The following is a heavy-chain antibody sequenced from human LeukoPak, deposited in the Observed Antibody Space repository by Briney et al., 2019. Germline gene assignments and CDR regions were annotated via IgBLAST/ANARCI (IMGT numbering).Heavy chain of an antibody. CDR3: AKDQRDILTGDNWFDP. Sequence: GGSLRLSCAASGFTFSSYAMSWVRQAPGKGLEWVSAISGSGGGTYYADSVKGRFTISRDNSKNTLYLQMNSLRAEDTAVYYCAKDQRDILTGDNWFDPWGQGTLVTVSS. D-gene: IGHD3-9*01. CDR2: ISGSGGGT. V-gene: IGHV3-23*01. CDR1: GFTFSSYA. J-gene: IGHJ5*02.